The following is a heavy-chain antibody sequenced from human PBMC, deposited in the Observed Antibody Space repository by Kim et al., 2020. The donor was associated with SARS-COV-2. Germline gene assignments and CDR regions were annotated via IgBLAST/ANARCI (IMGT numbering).Heavy chain of an antibody. D-gene: IGHD6-13*01. CDR2: ISSSSSYI. Sequence: GGSLRLSCAASGFTFSSYSMNWVRQAPGKGLEWVSSISSSSSYIYYADSVKGRFTISRDNAKNSLYLQMNSLRAEDTAVYYCARESYSSSWYDFYYYYGMDVWGQGTPVTVSS. J-gene: IGHJ6*02. CDR3: ARESYSSSWYDFYYYYGMDV. V-gene: IGHV3-21*01. CDR1: GFTFSSYS.